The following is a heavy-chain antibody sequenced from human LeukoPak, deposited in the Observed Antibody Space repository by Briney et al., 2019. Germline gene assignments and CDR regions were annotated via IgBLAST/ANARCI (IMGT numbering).Heavy chain of an antibody. V-gene: IGHV3-48*01. J-gene: IGHJ3*02. D-gene: IGHD3-3*01. CDR2: IRSSSSTI. Sequence: GGSLRLSCAASGFTFSSYEMNWVRQAPGKGLEWVSYIRSSSSTIYYADSVKGRFTISTDNANNSLYLQMNSLRAEDTAVYYCARSLRNAFDIWGQGTMVTVSS. CDR1: GFTFSSYE. CDR3: ARSLRNAFDI.